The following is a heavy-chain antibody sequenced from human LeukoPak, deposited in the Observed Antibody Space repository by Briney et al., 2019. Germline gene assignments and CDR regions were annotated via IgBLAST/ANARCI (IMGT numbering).Heavy chain of an antibody. CDR1: GFTVSSNY. J-gene: IGHJ4*02. CDR2: IYSGGST. Sequence: GGSLRLSCAASGFTVSSNYMSWVRQSPGKGLEWVSVIYSGGSTYFADSVKGRFTISRDNAKNSLYLQMHSLRAEDTAVYYCARGYSSSSGFHFDYWGQGTLVTVSS. CDR3: ARGYSSSSGFHFDY. D-gene: IGHD6-6*01. V-gene: IGHV3-66*01.